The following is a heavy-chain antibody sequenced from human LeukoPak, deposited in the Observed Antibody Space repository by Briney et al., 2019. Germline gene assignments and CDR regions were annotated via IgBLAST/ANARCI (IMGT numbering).Heavy chain of an antibody. J-gene: IGHJ4*02. V-gene: IGHV1-69*01. CDR2: IIPIFGTA. CDR1: GGTFSSYA. Sequence: GASVKVSCKASGGTFSSYAISWVRQAPGQGLEWMGGIIPIFGTANYAQKFQGRVTITADESTSTAYMELSSLRSEDTAVYYCARRRDGYKQFDYWGQGTLVTVSS. CDR3: ARRRDGYKQFDY. D-gene: IGHD5-24*01.